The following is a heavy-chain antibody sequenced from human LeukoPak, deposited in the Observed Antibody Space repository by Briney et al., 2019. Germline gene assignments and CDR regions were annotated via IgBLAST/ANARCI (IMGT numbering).Heavy chain of an antibody. CDR1: GYTFTTYD. Sequence: ASVKVSCKASGYTFTTYDINWVRQATGQGLEWMGWMNPNSGHTGYAQKFQGRVTITRNTSISTAYMELSSLRSEDTAVYYCARNGLWFGELLYYDAFDIWGQGTMVTVSS. D-gene: IGHD3-10*01. CDR2: MNPNSGHT. CDR3: ARNGLWFGELLYYDAFDI. V-gene: IGHV1-8*01. J-gene: IGHJ3*02.